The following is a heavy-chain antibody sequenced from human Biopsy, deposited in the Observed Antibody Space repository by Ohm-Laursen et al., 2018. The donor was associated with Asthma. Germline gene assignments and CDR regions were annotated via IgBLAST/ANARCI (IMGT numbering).Heavy chain of an antibody. J-gene: IGHJ6*02. V-gene: IGHV4-39*01. Sequence: SDTLSLTCSLSSGSGGYMRSGNYYWGLIRQPPGKGLEWIGSIYYSGITYYNPSLESRVTVSANTSKKQFSLKLTSVTAADTAVYYCVRGSSSWHHGPFHYYYGLDVWGQGTTATVSS. CDR1: SGSGGYMRSGNYY. D-gene: IGHD6-13*01. CDR2: IYYSGIT. CDR3: VRGSSSWHHGPFHYYYGLDV.